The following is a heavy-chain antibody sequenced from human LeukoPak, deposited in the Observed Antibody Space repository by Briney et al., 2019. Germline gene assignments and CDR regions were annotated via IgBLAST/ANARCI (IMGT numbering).Heavy chain of an antibody. D-gene: IGHD4-17*01. J-gene: IGHJ6*03. Sequence: GRSLRLSCAVSGFTFDDYAMHWVRQAPGKGLEWVSGISWNSGSIGYADSVKGRFTISRDNAKNSLYLQMNSLRAEDTALYYCAKGSYGDYGYYYCYYMDVWGKGTSVTVSS. V-gene: IGHV3-9*01. CDR1: GFTFDDYA. CDR2: ISWNSGSI. CDR3: AKGSYGDYGYYYCYYMDV.